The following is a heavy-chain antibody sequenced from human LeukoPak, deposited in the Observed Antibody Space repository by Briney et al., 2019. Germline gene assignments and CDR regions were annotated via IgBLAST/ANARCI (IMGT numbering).Heavy chain of an antibody. D-gene: IGHD3-3*01. V-gene: IGHV3-7*03. CDR1: GFTFGKYW. J-gene: IGHJ4*02. CDR3: ARDQYDTWSRRGNFDS. CDR2: IKQDGSEK. Sequence: PGGSLRLSCVASGFTFGKYWMSWVRQAPGKGLEWVANIKQDGSEKYYVDSVKGRFTISRDNTKNSLYLQMNGLRAEDTAVFYCARDQYDTWSRRGNFDSWGQGTLVIVSS.